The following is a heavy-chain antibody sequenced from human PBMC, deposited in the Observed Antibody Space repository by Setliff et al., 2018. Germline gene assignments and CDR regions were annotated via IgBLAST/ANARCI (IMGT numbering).Heavy chain of an antibody. CDR1: GGSFSGYY. J-gene: IGHJ6*03. CDR2: INHSGST. D-gene: IGHD6-19*01. CDR3: ARAIYSSGWYLRYYYYMDV. V-gene: IGHV4-34*01. Sequence: SETLSLTCAVYGGSFSGYYWSWSRQPPGKGLEWIGEINHSGSTNYNPSLKSRVTISVDTSKNQFSLKLSAVTAADTAVYYCARAIYSSGWYLRYYYYMDVWGKGTTVT.